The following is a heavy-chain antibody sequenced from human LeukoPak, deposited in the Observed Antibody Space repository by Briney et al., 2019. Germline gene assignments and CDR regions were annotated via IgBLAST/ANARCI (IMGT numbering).Heavy chain of an antibody. D-gene: IGHD2-2*01. Sequence: PSETLSLTCTVSGGSISSGSFYWSWIRQPAGKGLEWIGCIYTSGSTNYNPSLKSRVTISADTSKNQLSLKLSSVTAADTAVYYCARERGYCSSTSCRDAFDIWGQGTMVTVSS. J-gene: IGHJ3*02. CDR3: ARERGYCSSTSCRDAFDI. CDR2: IYTSGST. V-gene: IGHV4-61*02. CDR1: GGSISSGSFY.